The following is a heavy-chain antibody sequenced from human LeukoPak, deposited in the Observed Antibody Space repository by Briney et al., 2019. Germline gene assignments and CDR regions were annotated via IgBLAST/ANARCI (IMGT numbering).Heavy chain of an antibody. V-gene: IGHV3-66*01. Sequence: PGGSLRLSCAASEFTVSVNYMSWVRQAPGKGLEWVSFIYSGGSTYYADSVKGRFTISRDSSKNILYLQMNNLRAEDTAVYYCAKDGDGSSPPFDYWGQGTLVTVSS. J-gene: IGHJ4*02. CDR2: IYSGGST. CDR3: AKDGDGSSPPFDY. CDR1: EFTVSVNY. D-gene: IGHD2-15*01.